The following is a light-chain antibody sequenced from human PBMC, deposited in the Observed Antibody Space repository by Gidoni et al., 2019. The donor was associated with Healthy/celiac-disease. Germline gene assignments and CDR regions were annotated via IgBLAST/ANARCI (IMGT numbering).Light chain of an antibody. Sequence: IVVTQSPAPLSLSPGERATLSCRASQSVSSYLAWYQQKPGQAPRLLIYDASNRATGIPARFSGSGSGTDFTLTISSLQPEDFAVYYCQQRSNWPVTFGQGTRLEIK. J-gene: IGKJ5*01. CDR3: QQRSNWPVT. CDR1: QSVSSY. CDR2: DAS. V-gene: IGKV3-11*01.